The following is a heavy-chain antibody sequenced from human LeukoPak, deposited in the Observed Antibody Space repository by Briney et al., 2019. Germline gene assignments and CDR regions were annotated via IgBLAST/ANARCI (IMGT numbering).Heavy chain of an antibody. D-gene: IGHD5-12*01. CDR3: ARVESGYSGYEAPDY. CDR1: GFTFSSYA. CDR2: ISDSGGST. V-gene: IGHV3-23*01. Sequence: GGSPRLSCAASGFTFSSYAMSWVRQAPGKGLEWVSTISDSGGSTYYADSVKGRFTISGDNSKNTLYLQMNNLRAEDTAVYYCARVESGYSGYEAPDYWGQGTLVTVSS. J-gene: IGHJ4*02.